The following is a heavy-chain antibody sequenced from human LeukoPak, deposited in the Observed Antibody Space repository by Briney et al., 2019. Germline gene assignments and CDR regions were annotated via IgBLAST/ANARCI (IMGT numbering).Heavy chain of an antibody. CDR1: GGSFSGYY. Sequence: KPSETLSLTCAVYGGSFSGYYWSWIRQPPGKGLEWIGEINHSGSTNYNPSLKSRVTISVDTSKNQFSLKLSSVTAADTAVYYCARERLRWRYYYYMDVWGKGTTVTVSS. D-gene: IGHD4-23*01. CDR3: ARERLRWRYYYYMDV. CDR2: INHSGST. V-gene: IGHV4-34*01. J-gene: IGHJ6*03.